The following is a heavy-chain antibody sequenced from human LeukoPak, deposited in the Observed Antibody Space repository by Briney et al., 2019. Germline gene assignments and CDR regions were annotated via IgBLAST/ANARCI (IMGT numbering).Heavy chain of an antibody. CDR3: AKKQWDYGDYVN. V-gene: IGHV4-4*02. CDR1: GGFVSSHNW. Sequence: SETLSLTCAVSGGFVSSHNWWSWVRQPPGKGLEWIGEIYHSGSTNFNPSLKSRVNISVDMSKNQFSLKLTSVTAADTAVYYCAKKQWDYGDYVNWGQGTLVTVSS. D-gene: IGHD4-17*01. J-gene: IGHJ4*02. CDR2: IYHSGST.